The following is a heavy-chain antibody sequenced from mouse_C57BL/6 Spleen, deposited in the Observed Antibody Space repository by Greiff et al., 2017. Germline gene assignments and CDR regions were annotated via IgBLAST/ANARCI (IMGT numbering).Heavy chain of an antibody. D-gene: IGHD4-1*01. CDR1: GYAFSSYW. J-gene: IGHJ1*03. CDR2: IYPGDGDT. CDR3: ARSELGRDFDV. V-gene: IGHV1-80*01. Sequence: VKLMVSGAELVKPGASVKISCKASGYAFSSYWMNWVKQRPGKGLEWIGQIYPGDGDTNYNGKFKGKATLTADKSSSTAYMQLSSLTSEDSAVYFCARSELGRDFDVWGTGTTVTVSS.